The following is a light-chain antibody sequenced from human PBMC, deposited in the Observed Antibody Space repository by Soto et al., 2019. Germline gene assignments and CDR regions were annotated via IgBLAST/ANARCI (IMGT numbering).Light chain of an antibody. J-gene: IGKJ2*01. CDR2: LGS. Sequence: DVVMTQSPLSLPVTPGEPASISYRSSQSLLHSNGYNSLEWYLQKPGQSPQLLIYLGSSRASGVPDRISGSGSGTYFTLTISRVEAEYVGFYYCMQTLRTYTFGQGTKLEIK. CDR3: MQTLRTYT. V-gene: IGKV2-28*01. CDR1: QSLLHSNGYNS.